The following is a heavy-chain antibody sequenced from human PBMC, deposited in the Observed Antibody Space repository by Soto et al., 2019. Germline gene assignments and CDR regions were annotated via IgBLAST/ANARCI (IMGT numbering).Heavy chain of an antibody. V-gene: IGHV1-18*04. CDR2: INAYNGNT. J-gene: IGHJ4*02. CDR1: GYTFTSYG. D-gene: IGHD6-19*01. Sequence: RASVKVSCKASGYTFTSYGISWVRQAPGQGLEWMGWINAYNGNTNYAQKLQGRVTMTTDTSTNTAYMELRSLRSDDTAMYYCARRYSSGCSDYWGQGTLVTVSS. CDR3: ARRYSSGCSDY.